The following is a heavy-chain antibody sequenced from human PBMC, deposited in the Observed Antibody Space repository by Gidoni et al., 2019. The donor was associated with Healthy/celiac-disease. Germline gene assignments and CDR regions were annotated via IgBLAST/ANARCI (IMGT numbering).Heavy chain of an antibody. CDR3: ARGRRTLPQYYCSSTSCYKPFDY. D-gene: IGHD2-2*02. CDR2: INHSGST. Sequence: QVQLQQWGAGLLKPSETLSLTCAVYGGSFSGYYWRWIRQPPGKGLEWIGEINHSGSTNYNPSLKSRVTISVDTSKNQFSLKLSSVTAADTAVYYCARGRRTLPQYYCSSTSCYKPFDYWGQGTLVTVSS. CDR1: GGSFSGYY. V-gene: IGHV4-34*01. J-gene: IGHJ4*02.